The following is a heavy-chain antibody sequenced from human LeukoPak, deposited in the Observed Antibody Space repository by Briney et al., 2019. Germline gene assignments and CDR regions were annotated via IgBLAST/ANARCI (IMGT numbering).Heavy chain of an antibody. V-gene: IGHV1-2*02. Sequence: ASVKVSCKASGYTFTAHYMHWVRQAPGQGLEWTGWIHAGTGDTNYAQKFQGRFTMTRDTSINTLYMELNRLTSDDTAVYFCARDENWGPDYWGQGTLVTVSS. CDR1: GYTFTAHY. CDR3: ARDENWGPDY. D-gene: IGHD7-27*01. CDR2: IHAGTGDT. J-gene: IGHJ4*02.